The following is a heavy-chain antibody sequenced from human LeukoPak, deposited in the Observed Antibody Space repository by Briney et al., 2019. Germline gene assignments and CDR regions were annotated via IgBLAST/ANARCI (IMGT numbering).Heavy chain of an antibody. CDR3: ARESKTYDGSGYYHDS. V-gene: IGHV4-4*07. D-gene: IGHD3-22*01. CDR2: IYNSGST. Sequence: TPSETLSLTCSIYAVSINNNFWTWIRQPAGKGLVWIRRIYNSGSTDYHPSLKSRVTMSVDTSKNQFSLNRYSVTAADTAVYYCARESKTYDGSGYYHDSWGQGTRVTVSS. J-gene: IGHJ4*02. CDR1: AVSINNNF.